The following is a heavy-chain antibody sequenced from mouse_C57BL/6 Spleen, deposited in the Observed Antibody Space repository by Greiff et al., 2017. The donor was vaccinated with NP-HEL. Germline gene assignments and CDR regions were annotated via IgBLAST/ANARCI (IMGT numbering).Heavy chain of an antibody. CDR1: GYTFTSYW. D-gene: IGHD1-1*01. J-gene: IGHJ4*01. V-gene: IGHV1-53*01. CDR3: ARWRALLYGSIYGYAMDY. Sequence: QVQLQQPGTELVKPGASVKLSCKASGYTFTSYWMHWVKQRPGQGLEWIGNINPSNGGTNYNEKFKSKATLTVDKSSSTAYMQLSSLTSEDSAVYYCARWRALLYGSIYGYAMDYWGQGTSVTASS. CDR2: INPSNGGT.